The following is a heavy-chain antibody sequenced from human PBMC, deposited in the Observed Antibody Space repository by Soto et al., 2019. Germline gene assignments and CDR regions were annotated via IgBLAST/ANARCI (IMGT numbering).Heavy chain of an antibody. Sequence: EVQLLESGGGLVQPGESLRLSCAASGFTFSSYAMSWVRQAPGKGLEWVSVISGSDDSTYYADSVKGRFTISRDNSKNTLYLQMNSRRAEDTAVYYGAKRSSSSTFDYWGQGTRVTVSS. CDR1: GFTFSSYA. CDR2: ISGSDDST. CDR3: AKRSSSSTFDY. D-gene: IGHD6-6*01. J-gene: IGHJ4*02. V-gene: IGHV3-23*01.